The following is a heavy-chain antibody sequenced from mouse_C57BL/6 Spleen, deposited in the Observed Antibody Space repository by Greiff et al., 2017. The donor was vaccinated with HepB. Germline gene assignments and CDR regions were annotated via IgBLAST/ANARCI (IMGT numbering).Heavy chain of an antibody. V-gene: IGHV3-6*01. D-gene: IGHD1-1*01. J-gene: IGHJ2*01. CDR3: AKGYYGSSYVDY. CDR2: ISYDGSN. CDR1: GYSITSGYY. Sequence: EVKLLESGPGLVKPSQSLSLTFSVTGYSITSGYYWNWIRQFPGNKLEWMGYISYDGSNNYNPSLKNRISITRDTSKNQFFLKLNSVTTEDTATYYCAKGYYGSSYVDYWGQGTTLTVSS.